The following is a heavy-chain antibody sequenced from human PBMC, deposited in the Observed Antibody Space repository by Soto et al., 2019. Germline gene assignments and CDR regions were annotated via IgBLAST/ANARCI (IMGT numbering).Heavy chain of an antibody. J-gene: IGHJ2*01. CDR3: ASLIFFFQAADGIRDVRSVSAFLLTRSSDL. D-gene: IGHD6-13*01. V-gene: IGHV4-39*01. CDR2: IDSSENT. Sequence: PGKGLEWIGTIDSSENTYYDPSLLSRGTIAVDTSKNEFSLRRGSVTAADTAVYYCASLIFFFQAADGIRDVRSVSAFLLTRSSDL.